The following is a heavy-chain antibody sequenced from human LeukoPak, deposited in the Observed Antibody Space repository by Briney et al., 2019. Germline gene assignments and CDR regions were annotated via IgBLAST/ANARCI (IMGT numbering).Heavy chain of an antibody. V-gene: IGHV3-48*03. D-gene: IGHD6-19*01. CDR3: APQGPCSGWYAYFDY. CDR1: EFVFSSYQ. CDR2: ISSSGSTI. Sequence: PGGSLRLSCAPSEFVFSSYQMNWVRRAPGKGLEWVSYISSSGSTIYYADSVKGRFTISRDNAKNSLYLQMNSLRAEDTAVYCCAPQGPCSGWYAYFDYWGQGTLVTVSS. J-gene: IGHJ4*02.